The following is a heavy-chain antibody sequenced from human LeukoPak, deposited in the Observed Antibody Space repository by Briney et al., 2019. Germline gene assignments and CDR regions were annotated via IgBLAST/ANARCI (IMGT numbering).Heavy chain of an antibody. J-gene: IGHJ4*02. V-gene: IGHV3-30*18. CDR2: ISYDGSNK. Sequence: GRSLRLSCAAPGFTFSSYGMHWVRQAPGKGLEWVAVISYDGSNKYYADSVKGRFTISRDNSKNTLYLQMNSLRAEDTAVYYCAKVASYSRSEYGSGSFDSWGQGTLVTVSS. CDR3: AKVASYSRSEYGSGSFDS. CDR1: GFTFSSYG. D-gene: IGHD3-10*01.